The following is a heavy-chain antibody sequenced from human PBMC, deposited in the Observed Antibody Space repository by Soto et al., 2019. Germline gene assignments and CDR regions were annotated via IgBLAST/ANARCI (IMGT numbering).Heavy chain of an antibody. CDR1: GGSISSSSYY. D-gene: IGHD3-16*01. Sequence: QLQLQESGPGLVKPSETLSLTCTVSGGSISSSSYYWGWIRQPPGKRLEWIGSIYYSGSTYYNPSVKSRVTISVDTSKNQSSLKLRSVTAADTAVYYWATVPGVWGSYGFDYWGQGTMVTVSS. CDR2: IYYSGST. J-gene: IGHJ4*02. CDR3: ATVPGVWGSYGFDY. V-gene: IGHV4-39*01.